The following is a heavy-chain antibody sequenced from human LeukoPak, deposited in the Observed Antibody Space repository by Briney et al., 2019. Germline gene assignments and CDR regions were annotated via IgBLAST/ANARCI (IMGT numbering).Heavy chain of an antibody. CDR3: ARRNYYDSTGYYPTDY. CDR2: IYHSGST. D-gene: IGHD3-22*01. Sequence: PSQTLSLTCAVSGGSVSTSDWWSWVRQPPGKGLEWIGEIYHSGSTNYNPSFKSRVSISIDKSKNQFSLKLNSVTAADTAVFYCARRNYYDSTGYYPTDYWGQGTLVTVSS. CDR1: GGSVSTSDW. V-gene: IGHV4-4*02. J-gene: IGHJ4*02.